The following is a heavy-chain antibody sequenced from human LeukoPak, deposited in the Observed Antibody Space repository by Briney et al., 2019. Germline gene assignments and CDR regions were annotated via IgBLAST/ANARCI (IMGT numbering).Heavy chain of an antibody. Sequence: SETLSLTCTVSGGSIGSSTYYWGWIRQPPGQGLEWIGSIYYSGSTYYNPSLKSRVTISVDTSKNQFSLRLNSMTAADTSVYYCARQAYCSSTSCYKLDQWGQGTLVTVSS. CDR1: GGSIGSSTYY. V-gene: IGHV4-39*01. D-gene: IGHD2-2*02. J-gene: IGHJ4*02. CDR2: IYYSGST. CDR3: ARQAYCSSTSCYKLDQ.